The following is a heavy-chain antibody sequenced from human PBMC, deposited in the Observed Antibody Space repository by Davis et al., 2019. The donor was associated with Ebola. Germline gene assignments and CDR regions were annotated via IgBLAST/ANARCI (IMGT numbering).Heavy chain of an antibody. V-gene: IGHV3-30*02. CDR3: ARVNAVTGYSRFDS. CDR2: IRFDGSNK. D-gene: IGHD3-9*01. J-gene: IGHJ5*01. Sequence: GESLKISCAASGFTFSSHGMHWVRQAPGKGLEWVAFIRFDGSNKYYADSVKGRFTISRDNAKNSLYLRLSSLRAEDTALYYCARVNAVTGYSRFDSWGQGTLVTVSS. CDR1: GFTFSSHG.